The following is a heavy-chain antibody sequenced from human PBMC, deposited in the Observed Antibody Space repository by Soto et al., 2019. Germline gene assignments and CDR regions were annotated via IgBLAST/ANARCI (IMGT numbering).Heavy chain of an antibody. V-gene: IGHV3-30*03. CDR3: ARDQDYGDVGGMDV. D-gene: IGHD4-17*01. CDR2: ISFDGSQE. J-gene: IGHJ6*02. CDR1: GFTFSAYG. Sequence: QVRLVESGGGVVQPGRSLRVSCAASGFTFSAYGMHWVRQTPGQGLEWVAVISFDGSQENHADSLKGRFSISRDNSKNTLFRQMNSLRPEDTGVYYCARDQDYGDVGGMDVWGQGTTVTVSS.